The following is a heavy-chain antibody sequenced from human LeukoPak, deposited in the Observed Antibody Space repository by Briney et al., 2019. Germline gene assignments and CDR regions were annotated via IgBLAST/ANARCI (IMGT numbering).Heavy chain of an antibody. J-gene: IGHJ4*02. D-gene: IGHD6-13*01. CDR2: INNDGSTT. CDR3: ARVKAAGTRKRLYFDY. CDR1: GFTFSSYW. Sequence: GGSLRLSCAASGFTFSSYWMHWVRQAPGKGLVWVSRINNDGSTTTYADSVKGRFTISRDNAKNTLYLQMNSLRVEDTAVYYCARVKAAGTRKRLYFDYWGQGTLVTVSS. V-gene: IGHV3-74*01.